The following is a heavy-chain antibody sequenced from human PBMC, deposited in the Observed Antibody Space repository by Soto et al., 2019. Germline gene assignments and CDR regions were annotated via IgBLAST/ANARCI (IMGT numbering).Heavy chain of an antibody. CDR2: IYYSGST. J-gene: IGHJ4*02. Sequence: SETLSLTCPLSGGSISSYYWSLIRQPPGKGLELIGYIYYSGSTNYNPSLKSRVTISVDTSKNQFSLKLSSVTAADTAVYYCARGGWRHIDHWGQGTLVTVSS. D-gene: IGHD3-3*01. CDR1: GGSISSYY. V-gene: IGHV4-59*08. CDR3: ARGGWRHIDH.